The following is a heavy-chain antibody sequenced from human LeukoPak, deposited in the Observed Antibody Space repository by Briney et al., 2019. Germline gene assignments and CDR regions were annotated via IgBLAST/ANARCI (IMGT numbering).Heavy chain of an antibody. J-gene: IGHJ4*02. CDR1: GYTFTGYY. Sequence: ASVKVSCKASGYTFTGYYIHWVRQAPGQGLAWMGWINPNSGGTNYAQKFQGRVTMTRDTSISTACMELSRLRSDDTAVYYCARDFDYGDSEFDYWGQGTLVTVSS. V-gene: IGHV1-2*02. CDR3: ARDFDYGDSEFDY. CDR2: INPNSGGT. D-gene: IGHD4-17*01.